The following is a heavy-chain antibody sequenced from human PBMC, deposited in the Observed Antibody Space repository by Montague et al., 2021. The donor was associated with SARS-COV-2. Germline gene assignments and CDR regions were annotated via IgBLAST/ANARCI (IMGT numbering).Heavy chain of an antibody. CDR1: GDSISRYY. V-gene: IGHV4-4*07. Sequence: SETLSLTCSVSGDSISRYYWSWIRQSDGKGLEWIGRIYTFGYVNYNPALQSRVSMSVDTSKSQVSLNVTSVTAADTAVYYCARAIWHLDVWGRGILVTVSS. CDR3: ARAIWHLDV. J-gene: IGHJ2*01. CDR2: IYTFGYV.